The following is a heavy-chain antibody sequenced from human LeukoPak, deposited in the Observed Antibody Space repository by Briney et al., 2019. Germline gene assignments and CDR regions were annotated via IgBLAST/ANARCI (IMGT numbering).Heavy chain of an antibody. V-gene: IGHV3-48*03. CDR2: ITISGHTK. CDR3: ARGDPHADL. CDR1: GFDLSTYE. J-gene: IGHJ5*02. Sequence: GGSLRLSCAASGFDLSTYEMNWVRQAPGRGLEWIADITISGHTKNYADSVKGRFTISRDNARTSLCLQMNSLRVEDTGVYYCARGDPHADLWGQGTLVTVSS.